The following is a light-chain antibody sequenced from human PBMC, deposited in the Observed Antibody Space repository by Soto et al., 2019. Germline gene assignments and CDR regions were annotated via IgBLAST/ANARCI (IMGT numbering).Light chain of an antibody. CDR3: QQYNNWGLS. V-gene: IGKV3D-15*01. CDR2: GSS. J-gene: IGKJ4*01. Sequence: IVMTQSPATLSVSPGDEVTLSCRASENVGTNLAWCQQKPGQAPRLLIYGSSTRATGIPATFSGSGSGTEFTLTISSLQSEESAIYYCQQYNNWGLSFGGGTKVEIK. CDR1: ENVGTN.